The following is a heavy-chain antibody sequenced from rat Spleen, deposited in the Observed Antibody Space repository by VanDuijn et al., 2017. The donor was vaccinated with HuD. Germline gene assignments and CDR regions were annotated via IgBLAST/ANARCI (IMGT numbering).Heavy chain of an antibody. CDR2: ISYDGSST. D-gene: IGHD1-12*01. CDR1: GFTFSDYY. Sequence: EVQLVESDGGLVQPGRSLKLSCAASGFTFSDYYMAWVRQAPTKGLEWVATISYDGSSTYYRDSVKGRFTISRDNAKSTLYLQMDSLRSEDTATYYCARLLSTPVFDYWGQGVMVTVSS. V-gene: IGHV5-29*01. J-gene: IGHJ2*01. CDR3: ARLLSTPVFDY.